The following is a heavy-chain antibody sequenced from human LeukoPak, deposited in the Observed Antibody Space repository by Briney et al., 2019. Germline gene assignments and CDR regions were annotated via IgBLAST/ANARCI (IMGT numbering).Heavy chain of an antibody. Sequence: GGSLRLSCAASGFTFSNYGMHWVRQAPGKGLEWVAVIWSDGSTKYYADAVQGRFTISRDNSKNTLYLQMNSLRAEDTAVYFRAKDWGDSGNRNWFDHWGQGTLVTVSS. J-gene: IGHJ5*02. CDR3: AKDWGDSGNRNWFDH. CDR2: IWSDGSTK. V-gene: IGHV3-33*06. CDR1: GFTFSNYG. D-gene: IGHD3-10*01.